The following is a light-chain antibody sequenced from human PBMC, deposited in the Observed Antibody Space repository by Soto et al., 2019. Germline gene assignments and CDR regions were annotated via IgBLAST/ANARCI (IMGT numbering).Light chain of an antibody. Sequence: QAVVTQSPSASASLGASVKFTCTLSSGHSSYAIAWHQQQPEKGPRFLMKLNSDGSYNKGDGIPDRFSGSSSGAERYLSISSLQSEDEVDYYCQTWGTGIVVFGGGTKLTVL. CDR3: QTWGTGIVV. J-gene: IGLJ2*01. CDR1: SGHSSYA. CDR2: LNSDGSY. V-gene: IGLV4-69*01.